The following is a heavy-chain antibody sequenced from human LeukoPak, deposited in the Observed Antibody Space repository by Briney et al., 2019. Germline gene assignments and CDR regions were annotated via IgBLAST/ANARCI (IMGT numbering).Heavy chain of an antibody. Sequence: LPGGSLRLSCAASGFTFSGYWMSWVRQAPGKGLEGVATIKQDPSEKTYVDSVEGRFTSSRDNAKSSLFLQMDSLRAEDTAVYYCARFGMDAAIDYWGQGTLVTVSS. V-gene: IGHV3-7*01. CDR2: IKQDPSEK. CDR1: GFTFSGYW. CDR3: ARFGMDAAIDY. J-gene: IGHJ4*02. D-gene: IGHD2-15*01.